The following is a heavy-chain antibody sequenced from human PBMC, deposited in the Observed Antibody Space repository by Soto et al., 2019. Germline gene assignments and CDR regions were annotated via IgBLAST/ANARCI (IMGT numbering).Heavy chain of an antibody. D-gene: IGHD6-13*01. V-gene: IGHV1-46*01. CDR3: ARESSIAASINWFDP. CDR1: GYTFTSYY. CDR2: INPSGGST. J-gene: IGHJ5*02. Sequence: GASVKVSCKASGYTFTSYYMHWVRQAPGQGLEWMGIINPSGGSTSYAQKFQGRVTMTRDTSTSTVYMELSSLRSEDTAVYYCARESSIAASINWFDPWGQGTLVIVSS.